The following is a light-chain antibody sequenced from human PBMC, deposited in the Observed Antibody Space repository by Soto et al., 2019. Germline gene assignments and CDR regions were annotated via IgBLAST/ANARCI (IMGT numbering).Light chain of an antibody. J-gene: IGKJ1*01. CDR3: QQYNNWPPWT. Sequence: EIVMTQSPATLSVSPGERATLSCRASQSVSNNLAWYLHKPGQAPSLLIFGASTRSTGIPARFSGSGSGTAFTLTISSLQSEAFAVYYCQQYNNWPPWTFGQGTKVEIK. CDR2: GAS. CDR1: QSVSNN. V-gene: IGKV3-15*01.